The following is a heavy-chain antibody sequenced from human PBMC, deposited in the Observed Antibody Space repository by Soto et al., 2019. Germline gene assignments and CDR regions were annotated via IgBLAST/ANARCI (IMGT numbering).Heavy chain of an antibody. J-gene: IGHJ6*03. Sequence: GGSLRLCCAASGFTFSSYAMSWVRQAPGKGLEWVSAISGSGGSTYYADSVKGRFTISRDNSKNTLYLQMISLRAEDTAVYYCAKDAVNCSSTSCRHWNYYHYYMAVWGKGTTVTVSS. CDR1: GFTFSSYA. V-gene: IGHV3-23*01. D-gene: IGHD2-2*01. CDR3: AKDAVNCSSTSCRHWNYYHYYMAV. CDR2: ISGSGGST.